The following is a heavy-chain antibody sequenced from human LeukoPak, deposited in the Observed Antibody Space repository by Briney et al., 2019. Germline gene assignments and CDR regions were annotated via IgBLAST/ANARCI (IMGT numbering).Heavy chain of an antibody. CDR2: IYYSGST. D-gene: IGHD3-10*01. CDR3: AGGFGEGGYDYYYGMDV. Sequence: SETLSLTCTVSGGSISSYYWSWIRQPPGKGLEWIGYIYYSGSTNYNPSLKSRVTISVDTSKNQFSLKLSSVTAADTAVYYRAGGFGEGGYDYYYGMDVWGQGTTVTVSS. J-gene: IGHJ6*02. CDR1: GGSISSYY. V-gene: IGHV4-59*08.